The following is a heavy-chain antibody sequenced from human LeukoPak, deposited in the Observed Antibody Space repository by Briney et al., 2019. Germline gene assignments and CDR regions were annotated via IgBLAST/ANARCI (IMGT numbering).Heavy chain of an antibody. J-gene: IGHJ4*02. CDR2: ISSSSSYI. CDR1: GFTLSSYS. Sequence: GGSXRLSCAASGFTLSSYSMNWVRQAPGKGLEWVSSISSSSSYIYYADSVKGRFTISRDNAKNSLYLQMSSLRAEDTAVYYCARGGGVSGYPYYFDYWGQGTLVTVSS. CDR3: ARGGGVSGYPYYFDY. V-gene: IGHV3-21*01. D-gene: IGHD3-22*01.